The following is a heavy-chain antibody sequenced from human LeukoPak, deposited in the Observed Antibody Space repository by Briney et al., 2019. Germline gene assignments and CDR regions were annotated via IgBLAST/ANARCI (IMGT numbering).Heavy chain of an antibody. V-gene: IGHV3-64D*09. CDR1: GFTFSSYA. Sequence: PGGSLRLSCSASGFTFSSYAMPWVRQAPGKGLEYVSAISSNGRSTYYAGSVKGRFTISRDNSKNPLYLQMSSLIAEDTAAYYCVKDRHSYGFDPWGQGTLVTVSS. J-gene: IGHJ5*02. D-gene: IGHD5-18*01. CDR3: VKDRHSYGFDP. CDR2: ISSNGRST.